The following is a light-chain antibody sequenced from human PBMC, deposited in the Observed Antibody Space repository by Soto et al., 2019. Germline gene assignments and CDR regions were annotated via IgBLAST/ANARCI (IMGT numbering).Light chain of an antibody. CDR3: QQYKNWPPIT. J-gene: IGKJ5*01. CDR2: DAS. CDR1: QSISSW. Sequence: DIQMTQSPSTLSASVGDRVTITCRSSQSISSWLAWYQQKPGKAPKLLIYDASSLESGVPSRFSGSGSGTDFTLTISSLQSEDFAVYYCQQYKNWPPITFGQGTRLEIK. V-gene: IGKV1-5*01.